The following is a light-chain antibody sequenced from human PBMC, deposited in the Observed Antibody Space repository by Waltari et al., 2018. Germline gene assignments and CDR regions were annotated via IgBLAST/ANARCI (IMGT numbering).Light chain of an antibody. V-gene: IGLV1-44*01. CDR2: SDN. CDR1: NSNIGTKT. J-gene: IGLJ3*02. CDR3: AAWDDILNGPV. Sequence: QSAVTQPPSTSGTPGQDVTISCSGSNSNIGTKTVNWYYQVSGAAPRLLIHSDNQRPSGVPDRFSGSKSGTSASLVISGLQADDEGDYYCAAWDDILNGPVFGGGTKLTVL.